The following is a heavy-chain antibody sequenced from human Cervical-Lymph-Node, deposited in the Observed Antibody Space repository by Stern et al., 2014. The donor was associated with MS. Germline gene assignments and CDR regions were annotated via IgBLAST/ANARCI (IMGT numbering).Heavy chain of an antibody. D-gene: IGHD6-13*01. Sequence: QVQLVQSGPGLVKPSETLSLTCTVSGGSISSSSYYWGWIRQPPGKGLERIGSIYYSGSTYYNPSLQSRVTISVETSKNQFPLKLSSVTAADTAVYYCARYSSSWYRYYYGMDVWGQGTTVTVSS. V-gene: IGHV4-39*01. J-gene: IGHJ6*02. CDR3: ARYSSSWYRYYYGMDV. CDR1: GGSISSSSYY. CDR2: IYYSGST.